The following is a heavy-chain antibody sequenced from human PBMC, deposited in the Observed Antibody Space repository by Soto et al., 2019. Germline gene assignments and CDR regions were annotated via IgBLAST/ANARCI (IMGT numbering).Heavy chain of an antibody. CDR2: IYYSGST. CDR3: ARGFRVTVITLKVFDI. V-gene: IGHV4-31*03. D-gene: IGHD4-17*01. J-gene: IGHJ3*02. Sequence: SEPLSRTCTVSGGTISIGCYYWSWIRQHPGKGLEWIGYIYYSGSTYYNPSLKSRVTISVDTSKNQFSLKLSSVTAADTAVYYCARGFRVTVITLKVFDIWGQGTMVT. CDR1: GGTISIGCYY.